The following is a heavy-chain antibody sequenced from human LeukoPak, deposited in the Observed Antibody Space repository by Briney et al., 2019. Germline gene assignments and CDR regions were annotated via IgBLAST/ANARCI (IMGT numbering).Heavy chain of an antibody. Sequence: PGGSPRLSCAASGFTFSIYAMIWVRQAPGKGREWGSAISGSGGSTYYADSVKGRFTISRDNPKNTLYLQMNSLRAEDTAVYYCAKPPTRGTLRLFFKYWGQGTLVTVSS. CDR2: ISGSGGST. J-gene: IGHJ4*02. CDR1: GFTFSIYA. CDR3: AKPPTRGTLRLFFKY. V-gene: IGHV3-23*01. D-gene: IGHD5/OR15-5a*01.